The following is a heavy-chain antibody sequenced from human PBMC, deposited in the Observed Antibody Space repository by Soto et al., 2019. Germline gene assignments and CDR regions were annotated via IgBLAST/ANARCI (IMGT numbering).Heavy chain of an antibody. CDR1: GYSFANYG. V-gene: IGHV1-18*01. J-gene: IGHJ4*02. D-gene: IGHD1-26*01. Sequence: GASVKVSCKASGYSFANYGITWVRQAPGQGLEWMGWISGYNSNTNYAQKFEGRVTMTKDTTKSTAYLEVRSLRFDDTAVYYCGRERQWEPVLYWGQGTPVTAPQ. CDR3: GRERQWEPVLY. CDR2: ISGYNSNT.